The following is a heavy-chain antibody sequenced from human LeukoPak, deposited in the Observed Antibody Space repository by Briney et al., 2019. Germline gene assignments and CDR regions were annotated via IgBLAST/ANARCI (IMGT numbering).Heavy chain of an antibody. CDR3: AKEHQYSSSWDGVDFGSYFDY. J-gene: IGHJ4*02. CDR2: ISYDGSNK. D-gene: IGHD6-13*01. V-gene: IGHV3-30*18. CDR1: GFTFSSYG. Sequence: EGSPRLSCAASGFTFSSYGMHWVRQAPGKGLEWVAVISYDGSNKYYADSVKGRFTISRDNSKNTLYLQMNSLRAEDTAVYYCAKEHQYSSSWDGVDFGSYFDYWGQGTLVTVSS.